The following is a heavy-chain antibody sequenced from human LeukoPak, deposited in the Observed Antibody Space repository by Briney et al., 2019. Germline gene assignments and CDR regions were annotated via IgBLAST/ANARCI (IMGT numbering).Heavy chain of an antibody. CDR2: TYYRSKWYN. J-gene: IGHJ4*02. CDR1: GDSVSSNSAA. D-gene: IGHD6-13*01. Sequence: SQTLSLTCAISGDSVSSNSAAWNRIRQSPSRGLEWLGRTYYRSKWYNDYAVSVKSRITVNPDTSKNQFSLHLNSVTPEDTAVYYCARAQAAAFDYWGQGTLVTVSS. V-gene: IGHV6-1*01. CDR3: ARAQAAAFDY.